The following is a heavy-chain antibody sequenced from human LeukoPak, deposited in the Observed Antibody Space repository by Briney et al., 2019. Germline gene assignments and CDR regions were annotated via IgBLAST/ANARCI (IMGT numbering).Heavy chain of an antibody. J-gene: IGHJ5*02. CDR2: MNPNSGNT. V-gene: IGHV1-8*01. CDR1: GYTFTSYD. D-gene: IGHD3-3*01. CDR3: ARSPDYDFWSGYSRNWFDP. Sequence: ASVKVSCKASGYTFTSYDINWVRQATGQGLEWMGWMNPNSGNTGYAQKFQGRVTMTRNTSISTAYMELSSLRSEDTAVYYCARSPDYDFWSGYSRNWFDPWGQGTLDTVSS.